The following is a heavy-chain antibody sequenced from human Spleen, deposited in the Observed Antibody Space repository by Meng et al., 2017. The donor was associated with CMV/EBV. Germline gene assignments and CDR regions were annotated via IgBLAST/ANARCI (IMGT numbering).Heavy chain of an antibody. J-gene: IGHJ4*02. Sequence: SGFTFSSYDMRWVRQAPGKGLEWVSTISNGGDSRYYADSVKGRFTISRDNSKNTLYLQMNSLRAEETAVYYCVVYDSSGYYYFFHYWGQGTLVTVSS. CDR2: ISNGGDSR. D-gene: IGHD3-22*01. CDR3: VVYDSSGYYYFFHY. CDR1: GFTFSSYD. V-gene: IGHV3-23*01.